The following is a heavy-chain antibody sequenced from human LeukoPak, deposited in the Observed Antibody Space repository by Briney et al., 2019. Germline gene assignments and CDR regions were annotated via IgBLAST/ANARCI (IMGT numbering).Heavy chain of an antibody. CDR3: ARDTAAAGSAFDI. D-gene: IGHD6-13*01. V-gene: IGHV3-21*01. J-gene: IGHJ3*02. CDR2: ISSSSSYI. CDR1: GFTFSSYS. Sequence: GGSLRLSCAASGFTFSSYSMNWVRQAPGKGLEWVSSISSSSSYIYYADSVKGRFTISRDNAKNSLYLQMNSLRAEDTAVYYCARDTAAAGSAFDIWGQGTMATVSS.